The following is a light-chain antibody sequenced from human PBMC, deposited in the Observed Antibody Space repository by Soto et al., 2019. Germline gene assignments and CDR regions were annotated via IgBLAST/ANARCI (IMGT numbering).Light chain of an antibody. Sequence: QSVLTQPPSASGTPGQRVTISCSGSSSNIGSNTVSWYQQLPLSAPKLLIYSNNQRPSGVPDRFSGSKSATSASLAISGLQSEDEADYYCAAWDDSLTGRVFGGGTKLTVL. CDR2: SNN. CDR3: AAWDDSLTGRV. V-gene: IGLV1-44*01. J-gene: IGLJ3*02. CDR1: SSNIGSNT.